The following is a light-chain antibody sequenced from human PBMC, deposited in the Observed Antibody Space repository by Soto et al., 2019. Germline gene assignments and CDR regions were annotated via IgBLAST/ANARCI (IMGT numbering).Light chain of an antibody. V-gene: IGKV3-20*01. CDR3: HQYGSLYT. CDR2: GAS. J-gene: IGKJ2*01. CDR1: QSVSSSY. Sequence: EIVLTQSPGTLSLSPGERATLSCRASQSVSSSYLAWYQQKPGQAPRLLIYGASSRATGIPDRFSGSGSGTDFTLTISSLEPEAFAVYYCHQYGSLYTFGQGNTVEIK.